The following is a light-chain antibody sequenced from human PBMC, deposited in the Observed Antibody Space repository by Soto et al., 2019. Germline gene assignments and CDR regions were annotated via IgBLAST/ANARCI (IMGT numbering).Light chain of an antibody. J-gene: IGKJ1*01. Sequence: EVVLTQSPGTLSLSPGERATLSCRASQSVSGSDLAWYQQKPGQAPRLLISGVSNRATGTPDRFSGSWSGTDFTLTISSLEPEDFAVFYCHQYGISPPTFGQGTKVEI. CDR1: QSVSGSD. V-gene: IGKV3-20*01. CDR2: GVS. CDR3: HQYGISPPT.